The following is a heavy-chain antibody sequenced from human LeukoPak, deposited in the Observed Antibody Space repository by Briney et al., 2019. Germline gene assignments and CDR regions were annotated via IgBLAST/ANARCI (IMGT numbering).Heavy chain of an antibody. Sequence: GGSLRLSCAASGFTFSIYSMNWVRQAPGKGLEWISYITSSSGTIYYADSVKGRFTISRDNAKNPLYLQMNSLRAEDTAVYYCARGGLEGTYYDFWSGLDYWGQGTLVTVSS. J-gene: IGHJ4*02. CDR2: ITSSSGTI. CDR3: ARGGLEGTYYDFWSGLDY. D-gene: IGHD3-3*01. V-gene: IGHV3-48*04. CDR1: GFTFSIYS.